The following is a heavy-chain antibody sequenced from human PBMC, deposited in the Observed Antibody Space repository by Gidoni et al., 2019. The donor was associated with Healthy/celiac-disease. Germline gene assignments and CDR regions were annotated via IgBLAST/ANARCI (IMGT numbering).Heavy chain of an antibody. V-gene: IGHV4-38-2*02. CDR2: IYHSGST. CDR3: ARDESGGGPFDY. Sequence: QVQLQESGPGLVKPSATLSLTCAVSGYSISSGYYWGWIRQPPGKGLEWIGSIYHSGSTYYNPSLKSRVTISVDTSKNQFSLKLSSVTAADTAVYYCARDESGGGPFDYWGQGTLVTVSS. J-gene: IGHJ4*02. D-gene: IGHD2-15*01. CDR1: GYSISSGYY.